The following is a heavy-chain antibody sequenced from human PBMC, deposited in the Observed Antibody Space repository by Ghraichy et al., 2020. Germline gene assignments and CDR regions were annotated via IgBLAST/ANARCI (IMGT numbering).Heavy chain of an antibody. D-gene: IGHD3-10*01. J-gene: IGHJ4*02. CDR3: ASDWGRITLLN. V-gene: IGHV3-53*01. Sequence: IYSGWNTFYVDSVKGRFTISRDSFKNTLYLQMDNLRVEATAVYYGASDWGRITLLNWGQGTLVTVSS. CDR2: IYSGWNT.